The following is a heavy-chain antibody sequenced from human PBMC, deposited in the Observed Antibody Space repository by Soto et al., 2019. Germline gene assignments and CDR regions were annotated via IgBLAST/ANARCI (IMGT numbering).Heavy chain of an antibody. D-gene: IGHD1-1*01. Sequence: SDTLSLTCAVSGGSLSIGRYSWSWIRQPPGKGLGWIGYIYHSGSTYYNPSLKSRVTISVDRSKNQFSLKLSSVTAADTAVYYCAGGQDNHAVNFDSWGQRSSVPVSS. CDR2: IYHSGST. J-gene: IGHJ4*02. CDR1: GGSLSIGRYS. V-gene: IGHV4-30-2*01. CDR3: AGGQDNHAVNFDS.